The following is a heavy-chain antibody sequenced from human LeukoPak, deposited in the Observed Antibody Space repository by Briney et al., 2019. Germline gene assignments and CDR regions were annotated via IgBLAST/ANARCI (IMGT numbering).Heavy chain of an antibody. J-gene: IGHJ4*02. Sequence: ASVKVSCKASGYTFTSYDINWVRQAPGQGLEWMGWMNPSSGNTGYAQRSQGRVTMTRDTSISTAYMELSSLRSEDTAVYYCARVSETPAYYYTSGYYYLGYWGQGTLVTVPS. V-gene: IGHV1-8*01. D-gene: IGHD3-22*01. CDR1: GYTFTSYD. CDR2: MNPSSGNT. CDR3: ARVSETPAYYYTSGYYYLGY.